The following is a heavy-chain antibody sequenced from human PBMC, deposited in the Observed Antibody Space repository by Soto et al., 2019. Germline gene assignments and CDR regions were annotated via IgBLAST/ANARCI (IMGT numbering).Heavy chain of an antibody. CDR1: GGSISSYY. J-gene: IGHJ5*02. D-gene: IGHD3-22*01. CDR3: AREYGYYDSSGYYYLNWFDP. V-gene: IGHV4-59*01. Sequence: SETLSLTCTVSGGSISSYYWSLIRQPPGKGLEWIGYIYYSGSTNYNPSLKSRVTISVDTSKNQFSLKLSSVTAADTAVYYCAREYGYYDSSGYYYLNWFDPWGQGTLVTVSS. CDR2: IYYSGST.